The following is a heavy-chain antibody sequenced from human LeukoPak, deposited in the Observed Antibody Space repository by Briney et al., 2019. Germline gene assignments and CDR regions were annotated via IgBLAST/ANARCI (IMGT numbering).Heavy chain of an antibody. CDR2: ISTSSGYI. D-gene: IGHD1-14*01. Sequence: GGSLRLSCAASRLTFNSFVMGWVRQPPGKGLEWVSSISTSSGYIFYADSLKGRVTISRDNAKNSLYLQMNSLRAEDTAVYYCVRGKKPGWDMSYFDYWGQGILVTVSS. CDR1: RLTFNSFV. J-gene: IGHJ4*02. CDR3: VRGKKPGWDMSYFDY. V-gene: IGHV3-21*06.